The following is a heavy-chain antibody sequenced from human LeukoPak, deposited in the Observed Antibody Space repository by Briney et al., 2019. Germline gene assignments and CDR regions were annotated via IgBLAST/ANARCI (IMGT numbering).Heavy chain of an antibody. CDR2: VNLQGST. CDR3: AREGGPYRPLDY. V-gene: IGHV4-4*02. Sequence: PSETLSFTCGVSGGSITNTNYWTWVRQPPGKGLEWIGEVNLQGSTNYNPSLMGRVAISVDTSENHISLQLTSVTAADTAVYYCAREGGPYRPLDYSGQGTLVTVSS. CDR1: GGSITNTNY. J-gene: IGHJ4*02.